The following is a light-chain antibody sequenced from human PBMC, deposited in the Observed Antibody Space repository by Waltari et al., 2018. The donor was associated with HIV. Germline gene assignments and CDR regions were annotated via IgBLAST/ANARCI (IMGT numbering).Light chain of an antibody. Sequence: DLQLTQSPSSVSLSVGDRVTITCQATQDIKKNLNWYQQKPGKAPRLMVYDGVRLEEGVTSRFSGSGSGTDYSLTIDDLQPEDIGIYYCVQYDNLPYTFGRGTKLEIK. CDR3: VQYDNLPYT. V-gene: IGKV1-33*01. J-gene: IGKJ2*01. CDR1: QDIKKN. CDR2: DGV.